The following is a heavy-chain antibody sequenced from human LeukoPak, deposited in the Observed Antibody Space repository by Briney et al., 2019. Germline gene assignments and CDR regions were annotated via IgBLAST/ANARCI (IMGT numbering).Heavy chain of an antibody. D-gene: IGHD3-10*01. CDR1: GGSISSSSYY. J-gene: IGHJ6*02. Sequence: PSETLSLTCTVSGGSISSSSYYWGWIRQPAGTGLEWIGRIYTSGSTNYNPSLKSRVTMSVDTSKNQFSLKLSSVTAADTAVYYCAREGKSFSYGMDVWGQGTTVTVSS. V-gene: IGHV4-61*02. CDR3: AREGKSFSYGMDV. CDR2: IYTSGST.